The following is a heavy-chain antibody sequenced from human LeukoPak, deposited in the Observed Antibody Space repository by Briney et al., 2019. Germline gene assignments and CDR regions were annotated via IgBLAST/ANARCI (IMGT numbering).Heavy chain of an antibody. Sequence: ASVKVSCKASGYTFTSYGISWVRQAPGQGLEWMGWISPYNGNTNYAPKLQGRVTMTRDTATSTAYMELTSLTSDDTAVYYCARDRQCGYWGQGTLVTVSS. V-gene: IGHV1-18*01. CDR3: ARDRQCGY. CDR1: GYTFTSYG. D-gene: IGHD2-21*01. CDR2: ISPYNGNT. J-gene: IGHJ4*02.